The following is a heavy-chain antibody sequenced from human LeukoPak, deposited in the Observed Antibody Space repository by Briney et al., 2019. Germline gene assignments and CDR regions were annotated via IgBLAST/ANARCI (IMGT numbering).Heavy chain of an antibody. CDR2: IYSGGST. D-gene: IGHD3-22*01. CDR3: ARDGSEGGIYSSGYYYIFDY. Sequence: GGSLRLSCAASGFTVSSNYMSWVRQAPGKGLEWVSVIYSGGSTYYADSVKGRFTITRDNSKNTLYLQMNSLRAEDTAVYYCARDGSEGGIYSSGYYYIFDYWGQGTLVTVSS. J-gene: IGHJ4*02. CDR1: GFTVSSNY. V-gene: IGHV3-66*01.